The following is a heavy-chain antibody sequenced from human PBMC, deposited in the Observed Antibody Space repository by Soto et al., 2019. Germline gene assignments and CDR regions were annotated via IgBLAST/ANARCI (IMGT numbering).Heavy chain of an antibody. CDR3: AKDHGDCSSTSCYPDY. V-gene: IGHV3-23*01. D-gene: IGHD2-2*01. Sequence: EVQLLESGGGLVQPGGSLRLSCAASGFTFSSYAMSWVRQAPGKGLEWVSAISGSGGSTYYADSVKGRFTISRDNSKNTLYLQMNSLRAEGTAVYYCAKDHGDCSSTSCYPDYWGQGTLVTVSS. J-gene: IGHJ4*02. CDR1: GFTFSSYA. CDR2: ISGSGGST.